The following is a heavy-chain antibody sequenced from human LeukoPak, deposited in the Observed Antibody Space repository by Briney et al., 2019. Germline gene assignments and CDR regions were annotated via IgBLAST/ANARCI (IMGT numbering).Heavy chain of an antibody. CDR3: ARQGRAGTTFDY. CDR1: GGSIITNDYW. J-gene: IGHJ4*02. D-gene: IGHD6-19*01. V-gene: IGHV4-39*01. CDR2: IDHAGTT. Sequence: SETLSLTCVVSGGSIITNDYWWGWIRQPPGKGLEWIGTIDHAGTTFYNVSLKSRVTISVDTPNNQFSLRLNSVTAADTAVYYCARQGRAGTTFDYWGQGTLVIVSS.